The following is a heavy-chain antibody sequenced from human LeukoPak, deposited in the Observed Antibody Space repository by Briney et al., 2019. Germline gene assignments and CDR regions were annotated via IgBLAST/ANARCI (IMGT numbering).Heavy chain of an antibody. CDR1: GFTFSSYS. CDR2: ISSSSSTI. Sequence: GGSLRLSCAASGFTFSSYSMNWVRQAPGKGLEWVSYISSSSSTIYYGDSVKGRFTISRDNAKNSLYLQMNSLRVEDTAVYYCVRDYNWVFDYWGQGALVTVSS. CDR3: VRDYNWVFDY. J-gene: IGHJ4*02. V-gene: IGHV3-48*01. D-gene: IGHD1-20*01.